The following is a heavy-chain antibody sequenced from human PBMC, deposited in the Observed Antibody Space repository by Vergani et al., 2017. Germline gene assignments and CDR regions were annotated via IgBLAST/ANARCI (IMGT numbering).Heavy chain of an antibody. CDR2: IQFDGSNQ. V-gene: IGHV3-30*02. Sequence: QVQLVESGGGVVQRGGSLTLSCATSGFTLSNYDMQWIRQGPGKGLEFVAFIQFDGSNQYYADSVKGRFTLSRDFSKNTLYLQMNSLRTDDTATYNCAKHFRGWGIDYWGQGTQVIVSS. J-gene: IGHJ4*02. D-gene: IGHD3-16*01. CDR1: GFTLSNYD. CDR3: AKHFRGWGIDY.